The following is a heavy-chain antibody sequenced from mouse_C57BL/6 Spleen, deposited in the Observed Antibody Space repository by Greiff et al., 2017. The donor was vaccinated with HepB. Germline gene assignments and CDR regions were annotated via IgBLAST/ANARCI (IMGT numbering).Heavy chain of an antibody. CDR1: GYTFTSYW. V-gene: IGHV1-59*01. J-gene: IGHJ3*01. CDR3: AKEDDYDDAY. Sequence: QVQLQQSGAELVRPGTSVKLSCKASGYTFTSYWMHWVKQRPGQGLEWIGVIDPSDSYTNYNQKFKGKATLTVDTSSSTAYMQLSSLTSEDSAVYYCAKEDDYDDAYWGQGTLVTVSA. CDR2: IDPSDSYT. D-gene: IGHD2-4*01.